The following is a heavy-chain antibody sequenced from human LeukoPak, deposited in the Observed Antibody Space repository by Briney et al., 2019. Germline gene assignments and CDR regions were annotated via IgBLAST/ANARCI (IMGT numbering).Heavy chain of an antibody. J-gene: IGHJ4*02. V-gene: IGHV3-23*01. CDR1: GFTFSNYA. Sequence: GGSLRLSCAASGFTFSNYAMSWVRQAPGKGLEWVSDINGSGGNTYYADSVKGRFTISSDNAKNSLYLQMNSLRAEDTALYYCAKDSNRDFDYWGQGTLVTVSS. D-gene: IGHD2/OR15-2a*01. CDR3: AKDSNRDFDY. CDR2: INGSGGNT.